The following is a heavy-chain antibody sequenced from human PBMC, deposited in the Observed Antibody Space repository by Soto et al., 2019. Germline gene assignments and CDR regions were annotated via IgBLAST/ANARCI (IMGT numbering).Heavy chain of an antibody. Sequence: EVQLVESGGGLVQPGGSLRLSCAASGFIFSSDWMNWVRQAPGKGLEWVASINQDGREKYYVDSVKGRFTISRDNAKNSLYVQVNSLGAEDTAVYCCAKYGEAAGFYLDFWGQGTLVNLSS. CDR1: GFIFSSDW. D-gene: IGHD6-25*01. CDR3: AKYGEAAGFYLDF. CDR2: INQDGREK. J-gene: IGHJ4*02. V-gene: IGHV3-7*01.